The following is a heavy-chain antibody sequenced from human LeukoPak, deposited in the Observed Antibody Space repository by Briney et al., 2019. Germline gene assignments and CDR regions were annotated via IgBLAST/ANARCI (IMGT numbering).Heavy chain of an antibody. Sequence: SETLSLTCAVYGGSFSGYYWSWIRQPPGKGLEWIGEINHSGSTNYNPSLKSRVTISVGTSKNQFSLKLSSVTAADTAVYYCAREDCSSTSCYEDYWGQGTLVTVSS. V-gene: IGHV4-34*01. D-gene: IGHD2-2*01. CDR1: GGSFSGYY. CDR3: AREDCSSTSCYEDY. J-gene: IGHJ4*02. CDR2: INHSGST.